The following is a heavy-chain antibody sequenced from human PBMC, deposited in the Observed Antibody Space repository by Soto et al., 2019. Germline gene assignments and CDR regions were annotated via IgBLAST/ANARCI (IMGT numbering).Heavy chain of an antibody. J-gene: IGHJ6*02. V-gene: IGHV4-61*01. Sequence: SETLSLTCAVSGGSVSSGSYYWNWIRQPPGKGLEWIGYVYYTGSTNYNPSLKSRVTMSVDTSKNQFSLKMRSVTAEDTAVYYCTKDLAVAGSFGSPAPWKVYYGMDVWGQGTTVTVSS. CDR3: TKDLAVAGSFGSPAPWKVYYGMDV. D-gene: IGHD6-19*01. CDR2: VYYTGST. CDR1: GGSVSSGSYY.